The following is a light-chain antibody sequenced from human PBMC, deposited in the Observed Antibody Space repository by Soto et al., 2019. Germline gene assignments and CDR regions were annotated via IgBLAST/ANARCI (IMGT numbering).Light chain of an antibody. CDR3: QQGKSLPLT. CDR2: TAS. CDR1: QDINKW. Sequence: DIHMTQSPSSVSASVGDRVTITWRASQDINKWLAWYQQKPGLAPNLVIYTASRLHGGGPSRFSGSASGTDFTLTISSLQPEDVATYYCQQGKSLPLTFGGGTKVDIK. V-gene: IGKV1-12*01. J-gene: IGKJ4*01.